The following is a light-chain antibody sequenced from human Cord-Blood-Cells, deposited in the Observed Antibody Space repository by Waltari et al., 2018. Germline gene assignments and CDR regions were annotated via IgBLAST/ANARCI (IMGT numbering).Light chain of an antibody. V-gene: IGLV2-14*01. Sequence: QSALTQPASVSGSPGQSITISCTGTSSDVGGYNYVSWYQQHPGKAPKLMIYDVSNRPSGVSNRFSGSKSGNTASLTISGFQAEDEADYYCSSYTSSSTPIYVFGTGTKVTVL. CDR2: DVS. CDR3: SSYTSSSTPIYV. J-gene: IGLJ1*01. CDR1: SSDVGGYNY.